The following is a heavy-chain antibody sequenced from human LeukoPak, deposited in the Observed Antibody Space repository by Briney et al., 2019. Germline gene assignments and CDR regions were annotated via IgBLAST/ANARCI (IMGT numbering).Heavy chain of an antibody. Sequence: PSETLSLTGTVSGGSISSYYWSWIRQPAGKGLVWIGRIYTSGSTNYNPSLKSRVTMSVDTSKNQFSLKLSSVTAADTAVYYCARDRDYGDLYYFDYWGQGTLVTVSS. D-gene: IGHD4-17*01. CDR1: GGSISSYY. CDR3: ARDRDYGDLYYFDY. J-gene: IGHJ4*02. CDR2: IYTSGST. V-gene: IGHV4-4*07.